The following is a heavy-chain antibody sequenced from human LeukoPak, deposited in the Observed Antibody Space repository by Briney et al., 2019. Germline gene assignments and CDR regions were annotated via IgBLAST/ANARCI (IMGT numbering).Heavy chain of an antibody. Sequence: GGSLRLSCAASGFTFSSYGMHWVRQAPGKGLEWVAVISYDGSDKYYADSVKGRFTISRDNSKNTLYLQMNSLRAEDTAVYYCARDRVAVAARGGWFDPWGQGTLVTVSS. J-gene: IGHJ5*02. CDR3: ARDRVAVAARGGWFDP. D-gene: IGHD6-19*01. V-gene: IGHV3-30*19. CDR2: ISYDGSDK. CDR1: GFTFSSYG.